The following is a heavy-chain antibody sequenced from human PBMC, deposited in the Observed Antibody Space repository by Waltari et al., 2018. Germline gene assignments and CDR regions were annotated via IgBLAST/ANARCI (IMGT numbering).Heavy chain of an antibody. CDR3: ARRRARGYYFDY. Sequence: QVQLQESGPGLVKPSETLSLTCAVSGYTISRSYYWAWSRPPPGKGLECIGSIYHSGSTYYNPSLKSRVTISVDTSKNQFSLKLSSVTAADTAVYYCARRRARGYYFDYWGQGTLVTVSS. CDR1: GYTISRSYY. J-gene: IGHJ4*02. CDR2: IYHSGST. V-gene: IGHV4-38-2*01. D-gene: IGHD3-10*01.